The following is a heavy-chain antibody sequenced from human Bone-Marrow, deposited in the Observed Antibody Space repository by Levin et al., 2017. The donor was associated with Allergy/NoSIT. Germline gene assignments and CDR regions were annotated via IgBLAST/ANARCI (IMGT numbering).Heavy chain of an antibody. CDR3: ARDSYYYGSGTNDY. CDR1: GFTFSSYS. V-gene: IGHV3-48*01. J-gene: IGHJ4*02. CDR2: ISCSSTI. Sequence: GGSLRLSCAASGFTFSSYSMNWVRQAPGKGLEWVSYISCSSTIYYADSVKGRFTISRDNAKNSLYLQMNSLRAEDTAVYYCARDSYYYGSGTNDYWGQGTLVTVSS. D-gene: IGHD3-10*01.